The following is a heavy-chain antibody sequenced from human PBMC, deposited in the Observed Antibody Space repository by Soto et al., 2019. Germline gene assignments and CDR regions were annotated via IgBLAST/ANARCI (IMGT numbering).Heavy chain of an antibody. V-gene: IGHV3-48*04. Sequence: GGSLRLSCVASGFTFGTHSMNWVRQAPGKGLEWIAYIDYSSDTISYADSVKGRFTISRDNAKNSLFLQMNSLRGEDTAVYYCARSGLALPYSASHWFDPWGHGTLVTVSS. D-gene: IGHD3-22*01. J-gene: IGHJ5*02. CDR3: ARSGLALPYSASHWFDP. CDR2: IDYSSDTI. CDR1: GFTFGTHS.